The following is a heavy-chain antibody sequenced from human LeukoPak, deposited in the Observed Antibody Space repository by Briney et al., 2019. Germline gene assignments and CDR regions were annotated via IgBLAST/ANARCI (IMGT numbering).Heavy chain of an antibody. CDR1: GFTFSNYA. D-gene: IGHD1-26*01. V-gene: IGHV3-23*01. CDR2: ISGSGGTT. J-gene: IGHJ4*02. Sequence: GGSLRLSCAASGFTFSNYAMSWVRQAPGKGLEWVSAISGSGGTTFYADSVKGRFTISRDNSKNTLYLQMNSLRAEDTAVYYCAKGFYHVGATTVYDYWGQGTLVTVSS. CDR3: AKGFYHVGATTVYDY.